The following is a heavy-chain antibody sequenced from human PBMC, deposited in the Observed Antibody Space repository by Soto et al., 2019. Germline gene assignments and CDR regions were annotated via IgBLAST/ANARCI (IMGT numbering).Heavy chain of an antibody. CDR1: GFTFDDYA. D-gene: IGHD6-19*01. J-gene: IGHJ4*02. V-gene: IGHV3-9*01. CDR2: LSWNSGTI. CDR3: AKAESSGWYYSLDY. Sequence: PGGSLRLSCAASGFTFDDYAMHWVRQVPGKGLEWVSGLSWNSGTIDYADSVKGRFTISRDNAKNSLHLQMNSLKPEDTAFYYCAKAESSGWYYSLDYWGQGTLVTVS.